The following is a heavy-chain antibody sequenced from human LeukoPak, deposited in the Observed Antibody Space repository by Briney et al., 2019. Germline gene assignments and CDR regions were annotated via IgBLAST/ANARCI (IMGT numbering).Heavy chain of an antibody. D-gene: IGHD1-1*01. J-gene: IGHJ4*02. CDR3: AKLVGTGATPTDY. Sequence: GGSLRLSCAASGFTVSGNYMNWVRQAPGKGLEWVSVIYTVGTTFYADSVKGRFSISRDNSKNTLSLQMNSLRAEDTAVYYCAKLVGTGATPTDYWGQGTLVTVSS. V-gene: IGHV3-53*01. CDR2: IYTVGTT. CDR1: GFTVSGNY.